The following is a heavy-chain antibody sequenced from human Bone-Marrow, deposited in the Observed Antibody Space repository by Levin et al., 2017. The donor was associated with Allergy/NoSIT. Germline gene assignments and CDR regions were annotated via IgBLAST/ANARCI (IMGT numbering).Heavy chain of an antibody. J-gene: IGHJ4*02. Sequence: SETLSLTCAIIGGSSSASYWTWIRQSPGKGLEWIGEIHHSGRTNYNPSPQSRVNISVDASNNQFYLTLTSVAAAETGVYYCARGRSGWRNFDSWGQGTLVAVSS. CDR2: IHHSGRT. D-gene: IGHD6-19*01. CDR3: ARGRSGWRNFDS. V-gene: IGHV4-34*01. CDR1: GGSSSASY.